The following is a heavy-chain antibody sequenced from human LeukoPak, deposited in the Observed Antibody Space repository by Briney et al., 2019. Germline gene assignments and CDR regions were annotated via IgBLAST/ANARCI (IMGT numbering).Heavy chain of an antibody. CDR2: IKSKTDGGTT. V-gene: IGHV3-15*01. Sequence: GGSLRLSCAASGFTFSNAWMSWVRQAPGKGLEWVGRIKSKTDGGTTDYAAPVKGRFTISRDDSKNTLYLQMNSLKTEDTAVYYCTTESLIILRFLEWLLGYFDYWGQGTLVTVSS. J-gene: IGHJ4*02. CDR1: GFTFSNAW. CDR3: TTESLIILRFLEWLLGYFDY. D-gene: IGHD3-3*01.